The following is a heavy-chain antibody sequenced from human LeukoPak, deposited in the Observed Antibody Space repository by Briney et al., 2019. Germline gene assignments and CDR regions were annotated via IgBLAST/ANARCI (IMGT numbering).Heavy chain of an antibody. J-gene: IGHJ5*02. CDR2: IYYSGST. D-gene: IGHD3-10*01. Sequence: SETLSLTCTVSGGSISSYYWSWIRQPPGKGLEWIGYIYYSGSTYFKPSLKSRVTISVDTSKNQFSLKLSSVTAADTAVYYCARGGYYGSGNDFRFDPWGQGTLVTVSS. V-gene: IGHV4-59*01. CDR1: GGSISSYY. CDR3: ARGGYYGSGNDFRFDP.